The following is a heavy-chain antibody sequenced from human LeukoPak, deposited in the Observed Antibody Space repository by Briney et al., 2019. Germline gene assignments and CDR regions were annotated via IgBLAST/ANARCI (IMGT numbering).Heavy chain of an antibody. CDR2: IIPIFGTA. V-gene: IGHV1-69*13. J-gene: IGHJ4*02. CDR3: ARELDGPEGGYYFDY. Sequence: GASVKVSCKASGGTFSSYAISWVRQAPGQGLEWMGGIIPIFGTANYAQKFQGRVTITADESTGTAYMGLSSLRSEDTAVYYCARELDGPEGGYYFDYWGQGTLVTVSS. D-gene: IGHD1-1*01. CDR1: GGTFSSYA.